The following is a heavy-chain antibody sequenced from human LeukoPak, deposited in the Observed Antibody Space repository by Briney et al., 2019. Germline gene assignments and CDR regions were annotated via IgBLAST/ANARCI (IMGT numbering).Heavy chain of an antibody. CDR2: IRSKAYGGTT. Sequence: GGSLRLSCTASGFTFGDYAMSWFRQAPGKGLEWVGFIRSKAYGGTTEYAASVKGRFTISRDDSKSIAYLQMNSLKTEDTAVYYCAKNPPGIAVAGELDYWGQGTLVTVSS. CDR1: GFTFGDYA. J-gene: IGHJ4*02. D-gene: IGHD6-19*01. CDR3: AKNPPGIAVAGELDY. V-gene: IGHV3-49*03.